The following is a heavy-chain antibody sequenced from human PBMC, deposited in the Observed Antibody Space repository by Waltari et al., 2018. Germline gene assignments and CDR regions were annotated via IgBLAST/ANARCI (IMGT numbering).Heavy chain of an antibody. Sequence: QVQLQESGPGLVKPSETLSLSCTVSGGSISSYYWSWIRQPPGKGLEWIGYIYYSGSTNYHPSLKSRVTISVDTSKNQFSLKLSSVTAADTAVYYCVGGSFFDYWGQGTLVTVSS. CDR1: GGSISSYY. D-gene: IGHD1-26*01. CDR2: IYYSGST. J-gene: IGHJ4*02. CDR3: VGGSFFDY. V-gene: IGHV4-59*01.